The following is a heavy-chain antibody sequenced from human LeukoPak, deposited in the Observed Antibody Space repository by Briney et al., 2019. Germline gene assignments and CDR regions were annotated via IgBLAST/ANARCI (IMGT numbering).Heavy chain of an antibody. CDR1: GGSISSGGYY. V-gene: IGHV4-30-2*01. Sequence: SETLSLTCTVSGGSISSGGYYWSWIRQPPGKGLEWIGYIYHSGSTYYNPSLKSRVTISVDRSKNQFSLKLSSVTAADTAVYYCAREAAQLGTFDYWGQGTLVTVSS. CDR2: IYHSGST. J-gene: IGHJ4*02. CDR3: AREAAQLGTFDY. D-gene: IGHD1-1*01.